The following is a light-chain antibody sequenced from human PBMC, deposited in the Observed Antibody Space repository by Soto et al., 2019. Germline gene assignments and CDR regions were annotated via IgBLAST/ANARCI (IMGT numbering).Light chain of an antibody. J-gene: IGKJ1*01. CDR1: QSVSRK. V-gene: IGKV3-11*01. CDR2: DAS. CDR3: QQYSSLPWT. Sequence: EIVLTQSPATLSLSAGDRATLSCRASQSVSRKLAWYQQKPGQAPRLLIYDASSRDSGIPSRFSGSGSGTDFTLTISILQPDDFAGYYCQQYSSLPWTFGQGTKVDIK.